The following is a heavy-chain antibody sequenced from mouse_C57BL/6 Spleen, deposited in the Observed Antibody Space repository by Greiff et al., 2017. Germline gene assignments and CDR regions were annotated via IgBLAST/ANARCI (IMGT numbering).Heavy chain of an antibody. Sequence: VQLQQSGAELVRPGASVTLSCTASGYTFTDFEMHWVKQTPVHGLEWIGAIDPETGGTAYNQKFKGKAILTADKSSSTAYMELRGLTSEDSAVYYCCNYWVAWFAYWGQGALVTVSA. D-gene: IGHD2-1*01. CDR2: IDPETGGT. V-gene: IGHV1-15*01. CDR3: CNYWVAWFAY. J-gene: IGHJ3*01. CDR1: GYTFTDFE.